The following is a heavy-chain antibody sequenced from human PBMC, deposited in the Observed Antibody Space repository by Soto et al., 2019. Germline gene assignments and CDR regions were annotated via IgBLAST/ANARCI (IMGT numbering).Heavy chain of an antibody. V-gene: IGHV3-23*01. CDR2: VTGDGVTT. J-gene: IGHJ4*01. D-gene: IGHD3-16*02. CDR3: AKRLSYYFDS. CDR1: GLTFSNYA. Sequence: PGGSLRLSCAASGLTFSNYAMSWVRQAPGKGLEWVSTVTGDGVTTSYADSVKGRFTISRDNSKNTLYLQMSGLRADDTAVYYRAKRLSYYFDSWGHGTLVTVSS.